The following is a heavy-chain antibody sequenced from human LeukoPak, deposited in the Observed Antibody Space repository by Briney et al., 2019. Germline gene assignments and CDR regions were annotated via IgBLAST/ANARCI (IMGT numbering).Heavy chain of an antibody. V-gene: IGHV4-59*01. CDR1: GGSISSYY. J-gene: IGHJ4*02. CDR2: IYYSGST. Sequence: PSETLSLTCTVSGGSISSYYWSWIRQPPGKGLEWIGYIYYSGSTNYNPSLKSRVTISVDTSKNQFSLKLSSVTAADTAVYYCARALRYYYDSSGYFDYWGQGTLVTVSP. CDR3: ARALRYYYDSSGYFDY. D-gene: IGHD3-22*01.